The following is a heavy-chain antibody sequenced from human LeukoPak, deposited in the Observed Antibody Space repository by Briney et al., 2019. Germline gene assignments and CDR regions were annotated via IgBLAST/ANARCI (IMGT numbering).Heavy chain of an antibody. Sequence: NPSETLSLTCTVSGGSISSYYWTWIRQPPGKGLEWIGYIYHSASTSYNPSLKSRVTISVDRSKNQFSLKLSSVTAADTAVYYCASGSSGYSSGWYGGVYYFDCWGQGTLVTVSS. D-gene: IGHD6-19*01. CDR3: ASGSSGYSSGWYGGVYYFDC. J-gene: IGHJ4*02. CDR2: IYHSAST. V-gene: IGHV4-4*09. CDR1: GGSISSYY.